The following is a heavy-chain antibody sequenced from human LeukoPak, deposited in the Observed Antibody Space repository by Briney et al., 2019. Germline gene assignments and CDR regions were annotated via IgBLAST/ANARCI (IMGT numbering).Heavy chain of an antibody. CDR2: ISSSSGYI. CDR3: AVFDMTVVDITP. J-gene: IGHJ5*02. V-gene: IGHV3-21*01. CDR1: GFTFSSYS. Sequence: GGSLRLSCAASGFTFSSYSMNRVRQAPGKELEWVSSISSSSGYIYYADSVKGRFTISRDNAKNSLYLQMNSLRAEDTAVYYCAVFDMTVVDITPWGQGTLVTVSS. D-gene: IGHD3-22*01.